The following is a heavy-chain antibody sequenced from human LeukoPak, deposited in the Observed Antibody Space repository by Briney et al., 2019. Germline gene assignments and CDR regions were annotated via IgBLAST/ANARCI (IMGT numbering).Heavy chain of an antibody. J-gene: IGHJ4*02. CDR2: INHSGST. CDR3: ARSSSGWSAFDY. D-gene: IGHD6-19*01. V-gene: IGHV4-34*01. Sequence: SETLSLTCAVYGGSFSGYYWSWIRQPPGKGLEWIGEINHSGSTNYNPSLKSRVTISVDTSKNQFSLKLSSVTAADTAVYYCARSSSGWSAFDYWGQGTLVTVSS. CDR1: GGSFSGYY.